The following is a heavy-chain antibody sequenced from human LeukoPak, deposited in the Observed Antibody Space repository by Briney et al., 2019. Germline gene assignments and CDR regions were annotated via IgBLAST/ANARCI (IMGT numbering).Heavy chain of an antibody. CDR3: ARDRGAWSITMIARAFDI. V-gene: IGHV1-46*01. J-gene: IGHJ3*02. Sequence: GASVKVSCKASGYTFTSYCMHWVRQAPGQGLEWMGIINPSGGSTSYAQKLQGRVTMTRDTSTSTVYMELSSLRSEDTAVYYCARDRGAWSITMIARAFDIWGQGTMVTVSS. CDR2: INPSGGST. CDR1: GYTFTSYC. D-gene: IGHD3-22*01.